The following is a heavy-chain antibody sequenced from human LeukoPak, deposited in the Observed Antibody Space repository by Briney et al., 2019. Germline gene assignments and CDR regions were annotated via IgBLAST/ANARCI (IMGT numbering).Heavy chain of an antibody. V-gene: IGHV4-59*08. D-gene: IGHD1-26*01. CDR1: GGSISSYY. CDR3: ARLGGSSDY. CDR2: IYYSGST. J-gene: IGHJ4*02. Sequence: PSETLSLTCTVSGGSISSYYWSWIRQPPGKGLEWIGYIYYSGSTNYNPSLKSRVTISVDTSKNQFSLKLSSVTVADTAVYYCARLGGSSDYWGQGTLVTVSS.